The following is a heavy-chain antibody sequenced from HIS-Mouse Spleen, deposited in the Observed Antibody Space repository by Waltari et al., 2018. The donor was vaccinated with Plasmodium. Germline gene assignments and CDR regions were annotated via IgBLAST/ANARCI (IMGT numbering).Heavy chain of an antibody. CDR2: IYYRGST. D-gene: IGHD1-7*01. Sequence: QLQLQESGPGLVQPSETLSLTCPVSGGSISSSSYYWGWTRQPPGKGLEWIGSIYYRGSTYYNPSLKSRVTISVDTSKNQFSLKLSSVTAADTAVYYCARDRITGTSYFDYWGQGTLVTVSS. CDR1: GGSISSSSYY. J-gene: IGHJ4*02. V-gene: IGHV4-39*07. CDR3: ARDRITGTSYFDY.